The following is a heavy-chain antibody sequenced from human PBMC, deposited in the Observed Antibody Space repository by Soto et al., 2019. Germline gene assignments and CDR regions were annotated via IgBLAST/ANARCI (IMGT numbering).Heavy chain of an antibody. CDR3: ASMRRYSSSWYRGNWFDP. D-gene: IGHD6-13*01. CDR2: INHSGST. V-gene: IGHV4-34*01. Sequence: QVQLQQWGAGLLKPSETLSLTCAVYGGSFSGYYWSWIRQPPGKGLEWIGEINHSGSTNYNPSLKSRFTISVDTSKNQFSLKLSSVTAADTAVYYCASMRRYSSSWYRGNWFDPWGQGTLVTVSS. J-gene: IGHJ5*02. CDR1: GGSFSGYY.